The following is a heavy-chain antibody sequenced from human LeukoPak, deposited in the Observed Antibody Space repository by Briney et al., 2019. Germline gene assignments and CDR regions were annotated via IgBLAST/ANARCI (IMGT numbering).Heavy chain of an antibody. CDR2: IITIFGTA. CDR3: ARDSPTGNNWFDP. CDR1: GYTFTSYG. Sequence: ASVKVSCKASGYTFTSYGISWVRQAPGQGLEWMGGIITIFGTANYAQKFQGRVTITADESTSTAYMELSSLRSEDTAVYYCARDSPTGNNWFDPWGQGTLVTVSS. D-gene: IGHD1-14*01. V-gene: IGHV1-69*13. J-gene: IGHJ5*02.